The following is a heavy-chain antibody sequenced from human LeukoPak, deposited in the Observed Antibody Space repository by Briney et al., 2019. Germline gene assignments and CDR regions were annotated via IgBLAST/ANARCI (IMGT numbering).Heavy chain of an antibody. V-gene: IGHV3-23*01. J-gene: IGHJ2*01. CDR1: GFTFSSYG. CDR3: ANFGAYDSSGYYYWYFDL. CDR2: ISGSGGST. Sequence: HPGGTLRLSCAASGFTFSSYGMSWVRQAPGKGLEWVSAISGSGGSTYYADSVKGRFTISRDNSKNTLYLQMNSLRAEDTAVYYCANFGAYDSSGYYYWYFDLWGRGTLVTVSS. D-gene: IGHD3-22*01.